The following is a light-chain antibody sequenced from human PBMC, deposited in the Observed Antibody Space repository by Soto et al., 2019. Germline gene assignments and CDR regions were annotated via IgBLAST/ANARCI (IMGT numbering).Light chain of an antibody. J-gene: IGLJ2*01. CDR2: DNN. CDR1: SSNNGNNY. V-gene: IGLV1-51*01. Sequence: QSALTQPPSVSAAPGQKVTISCSGSSSNNGNNYVSWYQQLPGTAPKLLNYDNNKRPSGIPDRFSSSKSGTSATLGIIGLQTGDEADYYCGTWDSSLSAGVFGGGT. CDR3: GTWDSSLSAGV.